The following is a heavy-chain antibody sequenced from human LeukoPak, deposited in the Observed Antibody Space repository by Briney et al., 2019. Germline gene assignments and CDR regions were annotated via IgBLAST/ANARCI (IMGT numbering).Heavy chain of an antibody. CDR2: ISSSSSYI. V-gene: IGHV3-21*01. D-gene: IGHD4-17*01. Sequence: PGGSLRLSCAASGFTFSSYSMNWVRQAPGKGLEWVSSISSSSSYIYYADSVKGRFTISRDNSKNTVYLQMNSLRAEDTAVYYCAKDGDYATAGTFDYWGQGTLVTVSS. J-gene: IGHJ4*02. CDR3: AKDGDYATAGTFDY. CDR1: GFTFSSYS.